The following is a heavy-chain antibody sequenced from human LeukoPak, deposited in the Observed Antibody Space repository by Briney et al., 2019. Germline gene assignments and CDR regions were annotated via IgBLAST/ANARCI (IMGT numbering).Heavy chain of an antibody. CDR3: ARHRATRRSSAFGI. CDR2: IYYSGST. CDR1: GVSISSYY. V-gene: IGHV4-59*01. Sequence: SETLSLTCTVSGVSISSYYWSWIRQPPGKGLEWIGYIYYSGSTNYNPSLKSRVTISVDTSKNQFSLKLSSVTAADTAVYYCARHRATRRSSAFGIWGQGTMVTVSS. D-gene: IGHD1-26*01. J-gene: IGHJ3*02.